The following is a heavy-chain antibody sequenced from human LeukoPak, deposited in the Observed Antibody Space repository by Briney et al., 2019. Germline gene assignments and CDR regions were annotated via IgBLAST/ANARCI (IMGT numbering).Heavy chain of an antibody. CDR2: IIPIFGTA. Sequence: SVKVSCKASGYTFTGYYMHWVRQAPGQGLEWMGRIIPIFGTANYAQKFQGRVTITTDESTSTAYMELSSLRSEDTAVYYCASRYGSGSYREGIDYWGQGTLVTVSS. V-gene: IGHV1-69*05. J-gene: IGHJ4*02. CDR1: GYTFTGYY. CDR3: ASRYGSGSYREGIDY. D-gene: IGHD3-10*01.